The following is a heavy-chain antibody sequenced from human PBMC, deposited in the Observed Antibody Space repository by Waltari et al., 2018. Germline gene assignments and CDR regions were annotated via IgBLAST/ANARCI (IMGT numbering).Heavy chain of an antibody. CDR1: GCIFNTAW. J-gene: IGHJ4*02. CDR3: TQIALWFGDPVDY. D-gene: IGHD3-10*01. CDR2: IKSETYGGTT. V-gene: IGHV3-15*07. Sequence: EVQLVASGGGLVEPGGSLRLSCGASGCIFNTAWMTWVRQAPGKGLELLGRIKSETYGGTTDYAVPVKGRFTISRDDSKNTLYLQMNSLKIEDTAVYYCTQIALWFGDPVDYWGQGTLVTVSA.